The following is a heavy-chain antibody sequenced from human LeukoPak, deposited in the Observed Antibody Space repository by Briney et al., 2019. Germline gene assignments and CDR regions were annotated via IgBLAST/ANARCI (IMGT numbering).Heavy chain of an antibody. CDR1: GGTFSSYA. J-gene: IGHJ5*02. Sequence: GSSVKVSCKASGGTFSSYAISWVRQAPGQGLEWMGRIIPILGIANYAQKFQGRVTITADKSTSTAYMELSSLRSEDTAVYYCARLREQYYYGSGSSNWFDPWGQGTLVTVSS. CDR2: IIPILGIA. D-gene: IGHD3-10*01. CDR3: ARLREQYYYGSGSSNWFDP. V-gene: IGHV1-69*04.